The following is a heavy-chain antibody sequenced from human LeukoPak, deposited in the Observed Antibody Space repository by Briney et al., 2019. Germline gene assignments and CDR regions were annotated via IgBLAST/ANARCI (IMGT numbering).Heavy chain of an antibody. J-gene: IGHJ4*02. CDR1: GDSFSGTTYY. Sequence: SETLCLTCTVSGDSFSGTTYYWVWIRQPPGKGLEWIGSVYYNGNTYYNPSLNSRVTMSVDTSKNQFSLKLRSVAAADTALYYCARQVRIQLWFCDHWRQGNLVTVSS. CDR3: ARQVRIQLWFCDH. CDR2: VYYNGNT. D-gene: IGHD5-18*01. V-gene: IGHV4-39*01.